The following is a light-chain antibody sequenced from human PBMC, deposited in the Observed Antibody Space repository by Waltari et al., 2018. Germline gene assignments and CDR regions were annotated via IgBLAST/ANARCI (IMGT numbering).Light chain of an antibody. Sequence: DIRMTQSPSSLSAAVGDRVTITCRASQDISHRLAWYKQKPGKVPKLLLYYASTLQSGGRARFSVSGSGTEFSLSISTLEPEYVANNYGQNAETLGKETQVEI. J-gene: IGKJ1*01. CDR2: YAS. CDR1: QDISHR. V-gene: IGKV1-27*01. CDR3: QNAET.